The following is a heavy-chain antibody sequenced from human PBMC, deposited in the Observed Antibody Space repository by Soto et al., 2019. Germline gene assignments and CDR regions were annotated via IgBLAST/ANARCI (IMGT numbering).Heavy chain of an antibody. CDR1: GGTFSSYA. D-gene: IGHD4-4*01. Sequence: SVKVSCKASGGTFSSYAISWVRQAPGQGLEWMGGIIPIFGTANYAQKFQGRVTITADESTSTAYMELSSLRSEDTAVYYRAREAGKSTHSNYVGAFDIWGQGTMVTVSS. V-gene: IGHV1-69*13. CDR2: IIPIFGTA. CDR3: AREAGKSTHSNYVGAFDI. J-gene: IGHJ3*02.